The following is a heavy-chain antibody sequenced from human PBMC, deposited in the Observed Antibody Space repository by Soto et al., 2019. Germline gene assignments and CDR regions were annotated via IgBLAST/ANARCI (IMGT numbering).Heavy chain of an antibody. CDR1: GGSISSGGYS. CDR3: ARVVGGSGSYYWFDP. D-gene: IGHD3-10*01. Sequence: QLQLQESGSGLVKPSQTLSLTCAVSGGSISSGGYSWSWIRQPPGKGLEWIGNIYHSGSTYYYPSLKSRVTISVDRSKNQVSLKLSSVTAADTAVYYCARVVGGSGSYYWFDPWGQGTLVTVSS. CDR2: IYHSGST. V-gene: IGHV4-30-2*01. J-gene: IGHJ5*02.